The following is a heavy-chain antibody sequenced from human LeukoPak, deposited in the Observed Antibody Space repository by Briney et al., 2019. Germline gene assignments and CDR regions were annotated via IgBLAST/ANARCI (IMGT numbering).Heavy chain of an antibody. V-gene: IGHV4-59*01. CDR1: GGSISSYY. J-gene: IGHJ6*03. Sequence: SETLSLTCTVAGGSISSYYWSWIRQPPGKGLEWIGYIYYSGSTNYNPSLKSRVTISVDTSKNQFSLKLSSVTAADTAVYYCARGPPYCSSTSCYRRDYYYMDVWGKGTTVTVSS. D-gene: IGHD2-2*02. CDR3: ARGPPYCSSTSCYRRDYYYMDV. CDR2: IYYSGST.